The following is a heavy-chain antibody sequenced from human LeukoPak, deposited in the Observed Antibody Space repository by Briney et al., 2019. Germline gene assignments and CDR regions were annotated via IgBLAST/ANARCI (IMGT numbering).Heavy chain of an antibody. Sequence: GGSLRLSCSASGFSFSSYEMNWVRQAPGKRLEWISYITGSGDTIYYADSVKGRFTISRDNVKNSLFLQMNSLTADDTAVYYCARDMGWQQFDQWGQGTLVTVSS. CDR3: ARDMGWQQFDQ. CDR2: ITGSGDTI. CDR1: GFSFSSYE. D-gene: IGHD5-24*01. J-gene: IGHJ4*02. V-gene: IGHV3-48*03.